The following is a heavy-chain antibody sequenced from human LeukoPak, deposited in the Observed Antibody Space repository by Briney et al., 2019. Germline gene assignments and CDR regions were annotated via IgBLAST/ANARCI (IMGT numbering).Heavy chain of an antibody. CDR3: ARDWIFGVVKEYYFDY. V-gene: IGHV3-48*03. CDR1: GFTFSSYE. J-gene: IGHJ4*02. D-gene: IGHD3-3*01. CDR2: ISSSGSTI. Sequence: GGSLRLSCAASGFTFSSYEMNWVRQAPGKGLEWVSYISSSGSTIYYADSVKGRFTISRDNSKNTLYLQMNSLRAEDTAVYYCARDWIFGVVKEYYFDYWGQGTLVTVSS.